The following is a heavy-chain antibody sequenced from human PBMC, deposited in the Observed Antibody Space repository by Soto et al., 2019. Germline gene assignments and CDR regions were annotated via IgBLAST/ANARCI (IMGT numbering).Heavy chain of an antibody. CDR1: GGSISSSSYY. CDR3: APTLWFGELNPMDV. D-gene: IGHD3-10*01. J-gene: IGHJ6*03. V-gene: IGHV4-39*01. CDR2: IYYSGST. Sequence: SETLSLTCTVSGGSISSSSYYWGWIRQPPGKGLEWIGSIYYSGSTYYNPSLKSRVTISVDTSKNQFSLKLSSVTAADTAVHYCAPTLWFGELNPMDVWGKGTTVTVSS.